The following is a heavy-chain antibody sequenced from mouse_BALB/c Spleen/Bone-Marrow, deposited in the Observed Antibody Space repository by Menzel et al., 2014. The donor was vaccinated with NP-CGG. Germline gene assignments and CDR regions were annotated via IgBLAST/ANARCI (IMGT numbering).Heavy chain of an antibody. CDR3: ASTITTVVAEDAMDY. J-gene: IGHJ4*01. V-gene: IGHV5-6*01. CDR2: ISSGGSYT. CDR1: GFTFSSYG. Sequence: EVKLMESGGDLVKPGGSLKLSCAASGFTFSSYGMSWVRQTPDKRLEWVATISSGGSYTYYPNSVKGRFTISRDKAKNTLYLQMSSLKSEDTAMYYCASTITTVVAEDAMDYWGQGTSVTVSS. D-gene: IGHD1-1*01.